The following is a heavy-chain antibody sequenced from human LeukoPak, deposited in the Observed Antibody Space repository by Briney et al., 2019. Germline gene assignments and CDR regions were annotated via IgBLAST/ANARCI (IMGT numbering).Heavy chain of an antibody. CDR2: INHSGST. Sequence: SETLSLTCAVYGGSFSGYYWSWIRQPPGKGLEWIGEINHSGSTNYNPSLKSRVTISVDTSKNQFSLKLSSVTAADTAVYYCARGRLAQARPGLDPWGQGTLVTVSS. CDR3: ARGRLAQARPGLDP. D-gene: IGHD2-21*01. CDR1: GGSFSGYY. V-gene: IGHV4-34*01. J-gene: IGHJ5*02.